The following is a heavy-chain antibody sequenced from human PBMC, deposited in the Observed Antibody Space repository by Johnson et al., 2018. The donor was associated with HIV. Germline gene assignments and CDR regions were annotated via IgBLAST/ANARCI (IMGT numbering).Heavy chain of an antibody. Sequence: QVLLVESGGGVVQPGGSLILSCAASGFTFSSYAMHWVRQAPGKGLEWVAIMSYAGSNKYYADSVKGRFTISRDNSKNTLYLQMNSLRAEDTAVYYCAKRVPSKQLVDAFDIWGQGTMVTVSS. V-gene: IGHV3-30-3*02. D-gene: IGHD6-6*01. CDR2: MSYAGSNK. J-gene: IGHJ3*02. CDR1: GFTFSSYA. CDR3: AKRVPSKQLVDAFDI.